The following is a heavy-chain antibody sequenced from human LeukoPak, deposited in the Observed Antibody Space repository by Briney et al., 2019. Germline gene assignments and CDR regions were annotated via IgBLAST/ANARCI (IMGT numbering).Heavy chain of an antibody. D-gene: IGHD1-7*01. J-gene: IGHJ6*03. CDR1: GFSFSNYW. CDR2: INSDGSSA. V-gene: IGHV3-74*01. Sequence: GGSLRLSCAASGFSFSNYWMHWVRQAPGKGLVWVSRINSDGSSASYADSVKGRFTISRDNSKNTLYLQMNSLRADDTAVYYCAKRRGLELLYYYYMDVWGKGTTVTVSS. CDR3: AKRRGLELLYYYYMDV.